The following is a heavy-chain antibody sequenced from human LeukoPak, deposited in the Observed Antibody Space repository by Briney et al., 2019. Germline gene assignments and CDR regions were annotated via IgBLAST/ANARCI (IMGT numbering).Heavy chain of an antibody. D-gene: IGHD3-9*01. CDR3: ARSRYFSYGMDV. J-gene: IGHJ6*02. V-gene: IGHV3-66*01. CDR1: EFTVSTSF. Sequence: GGSLRLSCAASEFTVSTSFMNWVRQAPGKGLEWVSVIHSGGSTYCADSVKARFTIPRDNSKNTLYLQMNSLRAEDTALYYCARSRYFSYGMDVWGQGTTVTVSS. CDR2: IHSGGST.